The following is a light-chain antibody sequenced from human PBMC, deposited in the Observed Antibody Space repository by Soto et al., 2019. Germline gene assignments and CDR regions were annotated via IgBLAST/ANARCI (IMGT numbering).Light chain of an antibody. CDR3: CSYAGSYTYV. Sequence: QSAPTQPRSVSGSPGQSVTISCTGTSSDVGGHNYVSWYQQYPGKAPKLLLSSVSKRPSGVPDRFSGSKSGNTASLTISGLQAEDEADYYCCSYAGSYTYVFGTGTKVTVL. J-gene: IGLJ1*01. CDR2: SVS. CDR1: SSDVGGHNY. V-gene: IGLV2-11*01.